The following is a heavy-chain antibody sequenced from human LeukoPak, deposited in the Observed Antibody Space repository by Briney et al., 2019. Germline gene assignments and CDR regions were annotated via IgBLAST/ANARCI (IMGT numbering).Heavy chain of an antibody. V-gene: IGHV4-59*01. D-gene: IGHD6-6*01. CDR2: IYYSGST. Sequence: KPSETLSLTCTVSGGSISSYYWSWIRQPPGKGLEWIGYIYYSGSTNYNPSLKSRATISVETSKNQFSLKLSSVTAADTAVYYCARFNRRSSGAPRSYYYYMDVWGKGTTVTVSS. CDR1: GGSISSYY. J-gene: IGHJ6*03. CDR3: ARFNRRSSGAPRSYYYYMDV.